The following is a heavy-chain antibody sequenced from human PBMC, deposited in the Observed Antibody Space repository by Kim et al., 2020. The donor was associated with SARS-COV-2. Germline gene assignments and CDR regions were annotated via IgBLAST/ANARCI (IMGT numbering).Heavy chain of an antibody. D-gene: IGHD3-9*01. CDR3: ATVPPYYDILTGYSPARFYYYGMDV. CDR1: GYTLTELS. J-gene: IGHJ6*02. CDR2: FDPEDGET. Sequence: ASVKVSCKVSGYTLTELSMHWVRQAPGKGLEWMGGFDPEDGETIYAQKFQGRVTMTEDTSTDTAYMELSSLRSEDTAVYYCATVPPYYDILTGYSPARFYYYGMDVWGQGTTVTVSS. V-gene: IGHV1-24*01.